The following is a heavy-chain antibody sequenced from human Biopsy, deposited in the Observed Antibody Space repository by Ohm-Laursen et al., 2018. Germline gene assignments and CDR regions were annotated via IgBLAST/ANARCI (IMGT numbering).Heavy chain of an antibody. CDR2: AYPSGTT. D-gene: IGHD3-10*01. CDR3: AGSRGHYFNGLDV. CDR1: GASMTDYF. Sequence: TLSFTCSVSGASMTDYFWSWIWQPAGKGLEWIGRAYPSGTTYYNPSLKGRVTISIDASKNQLSLKVTSVTAADTAVFYCAGSRGHYFNGLDVWGQGTLVTVSS. J-gene: IGHJ6*02. V-gene: IGHV4-4*07.